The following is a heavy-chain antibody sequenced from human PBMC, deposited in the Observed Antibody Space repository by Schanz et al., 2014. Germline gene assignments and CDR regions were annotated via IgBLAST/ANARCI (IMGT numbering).Heavy chain of an antibody. Sequence: EVQLLESGGGLVRPGGSLRLSCAASGFTFFGSFAMSWVRQAPGKGLEWVSGIGGSGDSTHYADSVKGRFIISRDNAKNSLFLQMNSLSAEDTAVYYCAKVAPAATYLDSWGLGTLVTVSS. V-gene: IGHV3-23*01. J-gene: IGHJ4*02. D-gene: IGHD2-2*01. CDR2: IGGSGDST. CDR3: AKVAPAATYLDS. CDR1: GFTFFGSFA.